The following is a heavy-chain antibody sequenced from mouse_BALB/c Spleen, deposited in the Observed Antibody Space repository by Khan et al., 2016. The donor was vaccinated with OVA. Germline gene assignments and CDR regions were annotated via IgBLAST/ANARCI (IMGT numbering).Heavy chain of an antibody. D-gene: IGHD1-1*01. CDR2: IAPGSGST. V-gene: IGHV1S41*01. CDR1: FYTFTSYW. J-gene: IGHJ4*01. Sequence: SFTLSFNSSFYTFTSYWINWIKQRPGQGLEWIGRIAPGSGSTSYNDMFKGKATLTVDASSSSAYIQLSSLSSEDSAVYFSAISNYYGSGLYAMDYWGQGTSVTVSS. CDR3: AISNYYGSGLYAMDY.